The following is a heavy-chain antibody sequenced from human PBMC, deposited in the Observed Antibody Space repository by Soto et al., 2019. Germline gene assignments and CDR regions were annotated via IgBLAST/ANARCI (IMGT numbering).Heavy chain of an antibody. V-gene: IGHV1-18*01. J-gene: IGHJ4*02. CDR1: GYTFTSYG. CDR2: ISGYNGNT. Sequence: QVQLVQSGAEVKKPGASVKVSCKASGYTFTSYGISWVRQAAGQGLECMGWISGYNGNTKYAQKLQGRVTMTTDTSTITAYMEVRSLRSDDTAVYYCARDLALGLVDYWGQGTLVTVSS. CDR3: ARDLALGLVDY.